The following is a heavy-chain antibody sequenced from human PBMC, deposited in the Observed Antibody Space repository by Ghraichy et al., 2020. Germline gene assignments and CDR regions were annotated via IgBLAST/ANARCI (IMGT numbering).Heavy chain of an antibody. CDR1: GFTVSTYA. CDR3: AKDKVPYGGNPEYFQH. D-gene: IGHD4-23*01. Sequence: GGSLRLSCAASGFTVSTYAMTWVRQAPGKGLEWVSAISGSGDRTYYADFVKGRFTISRDNSKNTLYLQMNRLRAEDTAVYYCAKDKVPYGGNPEYFQHWGQGTLVTVSS. J-gene: IGHJ1*01. V-gene: IGHV3-23*01. CDR2: ISGSGDRT.